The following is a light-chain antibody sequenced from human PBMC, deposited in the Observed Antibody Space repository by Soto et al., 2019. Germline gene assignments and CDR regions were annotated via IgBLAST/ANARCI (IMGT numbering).Light chain of an antibody. CDR2: EVS. J-gene: IGLJ1*01. Sequence: QSVLTQPASVSGSPGQSITISCTGTSSDVGSYNLVSWYQQHPGKAPKVMIYEVSKRPSGVSNRFSGSKSGNTASLTISGLQAEDEADYYCRSYAGSSTFPYVFGTGTKVTV. CDR1: SSDVGSYNL. V-gene: IGLV2-23*02. CDR3: RSYAGSSTFPYV.